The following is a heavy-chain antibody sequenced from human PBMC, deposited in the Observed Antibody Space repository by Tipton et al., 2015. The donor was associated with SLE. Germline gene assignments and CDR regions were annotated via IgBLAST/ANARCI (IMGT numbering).Heavy chain of an antibody. D-gene: IGHD6-6*01. CDR3: ASAAYSSSSDGFDV. V-gene: IGHV4-4*07. Sequence: TLSLTCTVSGDYIRSYSWRWIRQPAGKGLEWIGRMYTSGATNYNPSLTSRVSMSVDTSKKQFSLNLSLVTAADTAVYYCASAAYSSSSDGFDVWGQGTMVTVTS. CDR2: MYTSGAT. J-gene: IGHJ3*01. CDR1: GDYIRSYS.